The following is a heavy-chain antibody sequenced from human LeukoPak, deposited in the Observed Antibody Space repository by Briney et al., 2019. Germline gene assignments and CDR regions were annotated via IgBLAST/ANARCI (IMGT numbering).Heavy chain of an antibody. D-gene: IGHD1-1*01. CDR1: GYSISSGYY. V-gene: IGHV4-38-2*01. J-gene: IGHJ4*02. CDR2: IYHSGST. Sequence: PSETLSLTCAVSGYSISSGYYWGWIRQPPGKGLEWIGSIYHSGSTNYSPSLKSRVTISLDTSKNQFSLKLNSVTAADTAVYYCARAGNWNDLDYWGQGTLVTVSS. CDR3: ARAGNWNDLDY.